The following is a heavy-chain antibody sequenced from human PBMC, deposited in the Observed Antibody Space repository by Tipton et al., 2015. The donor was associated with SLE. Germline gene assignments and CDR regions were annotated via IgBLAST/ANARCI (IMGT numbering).Heavy chain of an antibody. CDR2: ITGNGGDT. CDR1: GFTFRDYA. Sequence: GSLRLSCIVSGFTFRDYAMHWVRQAPGKGLEWVGLITGNGGDTYYGDSVKGRFTISRDNTKKSLYLQMNSLTTGDTALYYCAKDISETDAFDIWGQGTMVTVSP. J-gene: IGHJ3*02. D-gene: IGHD6-25*01. CDR3: AKDISETDAFDI. V-gene: IGHV3-43*02.